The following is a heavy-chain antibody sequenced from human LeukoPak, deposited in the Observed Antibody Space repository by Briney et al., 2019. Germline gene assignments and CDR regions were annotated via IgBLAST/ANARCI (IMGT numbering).Heavy chain of an antibody. CDR2: ISHSGST. D-gene: IGHD1-7*01. CDR1: GGSISSGGYY. V-gene: IGHV4-39*07. Sequence: PSETLSLTCTVSGGSISSGGYYWSWIRQPPGKGLEWIGEISHSGSTNYNPSLKSRVTISVDTSKNQFSLKLSSVTAADTAVYYCARPRTRKPDAFDIWGQGTMVTVSS. J-gene: IGHJ3*02. CDR3: ARPRTRKPDAFDI.